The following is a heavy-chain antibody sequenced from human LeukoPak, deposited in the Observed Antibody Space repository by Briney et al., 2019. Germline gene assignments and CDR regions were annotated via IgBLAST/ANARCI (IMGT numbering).Heavy chain of an antibody. D-gene: IGHD5-12*01. CDR1: GGSISSSGYY. J-gene: IGHJ6*03. CDR2: IYHSGST. V-gene: IGHV4-39*01. CDR3: ARRATYYYYMDV. Sequence: SETLSLTCTVSGGSISSSGYYWGWIRKPPGKGPERIGRIYHSGSTSYNPSLKSRVTISVDTSKNQFSLKVSSVTAADTAVYYCARRATYYYYMDVWGKGTTVTVSS.